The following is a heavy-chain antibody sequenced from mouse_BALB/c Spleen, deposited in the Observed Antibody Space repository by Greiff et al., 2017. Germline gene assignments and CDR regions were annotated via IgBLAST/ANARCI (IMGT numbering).Heavy chain of an antibody. CDR3: ARENYYGSSPAWFAY. D-gene: IGHD1-1*01. CDR2: ISDGGSYT. J-gene: IGHJ3*01. Sequence: EVQGVESGGGLVKPGGSLKLSCAASGFTFSDYYMYWVRQTPEKRLEWVATISDGGSYTYYPDSVKGRFTISRDNAKNNLYLQMSSLKSEDTAMYYCARENYYGSSPAWFAYWGQGTLVTVSA. CDR1: GFTFSDYY. V-gene: IGHV5-4*02.